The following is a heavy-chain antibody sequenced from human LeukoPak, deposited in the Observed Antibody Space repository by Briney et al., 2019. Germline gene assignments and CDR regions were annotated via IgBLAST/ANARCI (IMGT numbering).Heavy chain of an antibody. D-gene: IGHD2-8*01. CDR3: ARAACTNGVCYPFDI. CDR1: GGSISSHY. CDR2: IYYSGST. J-gene: IGHJ3*02. Sequence: SETLSLTCTVSGGSISSHYWSWLRQPPGKGLEWIGYIYYSGSTNYNPSLKSRVTISVDTSKNQFSLKLSSVTAADTAVYYCARAACTNGVCYPFDIWGQGTMVTVSS. V-gene: IGHV4-59*11.